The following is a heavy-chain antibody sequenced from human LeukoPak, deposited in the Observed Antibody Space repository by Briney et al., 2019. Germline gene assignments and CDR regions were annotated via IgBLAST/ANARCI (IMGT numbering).Heavy chain of an antibody. CDR1: GGSISSHY. CDR2: IYYSGST. D-gene: IGHD3-22*01. Sequence: SETLSLTCTVSGGSISSHYWSWIRQPPRKGLEWIGYIYYSGSTNYNPSLKSRVTISVDTSKNQFSLKLSSVTAADTAVYYCARDMGYYYDSSGSVPNWYFDLWGRGTLVTVSS. J-gene: IGHJ2*01. V-gene: IGHV4-59*11. CDR3: ARDMGYYYDSSGSVPNWYFDL.